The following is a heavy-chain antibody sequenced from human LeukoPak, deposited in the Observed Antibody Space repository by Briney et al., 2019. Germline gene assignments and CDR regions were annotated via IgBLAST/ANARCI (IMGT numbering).Heavy chain of an antibody. D-gene: IGHD1-26*01. V-gene: IGHV5-51*01. Sequence: GESLKISCQGSGYSFTSYWIGWVRQVSGKGPEWIGIIYPGDSDTRYSLSFQGQVPISADKSIRPAYLQWSSLKASGTAMYYCARGSVGATTSWFDPWGQGTLVTVSS. CDR2: IYPGDSDT. J-gene: IGHJ5*02. CDR3: ARGSVGATTSWFDP. CDR1: GYSFTSYW.